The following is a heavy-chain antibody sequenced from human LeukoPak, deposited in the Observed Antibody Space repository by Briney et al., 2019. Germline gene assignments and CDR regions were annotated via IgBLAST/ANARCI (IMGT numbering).Heavy chain of an antibody. CDR1: GDSISSNNW. Sequence: SETLSLTCAVSGDSISSNNWWSWVRQPPGNGLEWIGEIYHSGSTNYNPALKSRLTISVDKSKNQFSLKLSSVTAADTAVYYCARKGYFDWLLYLDYWGQGTLVTVSS. CDR2: IYHSGST. CDR3: ARKGYFDWLLYLDY. J-gene: IGHJ4*02. D-gene: IGHD3-9*01. V-gene: IGHV4-4*02.